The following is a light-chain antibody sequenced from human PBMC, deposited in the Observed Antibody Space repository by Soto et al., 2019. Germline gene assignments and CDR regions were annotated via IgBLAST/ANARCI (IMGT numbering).Light chain of an antibody. Sequence: DIQMTQSPSTLSASVGDRVTITCRASQSISNWLAWYQQKPGKAPNLLIYDASTLESGVPARFSGSGSGTEFTLTISSLPPDDFAAYYCQKYNSYSWTFGQGTQVEI. V-gene: IGKV1-5*01. CDR3: QKYNSYSWT. CDR1: QSISNW. CDR2: DAS. J-gene: IGKJ1*01.